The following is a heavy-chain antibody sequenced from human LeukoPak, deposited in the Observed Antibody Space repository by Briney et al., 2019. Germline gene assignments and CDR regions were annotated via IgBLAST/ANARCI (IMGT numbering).Heavy chain of an antibody. D-gene: IGHD6-13*01. CDR1: GGSISSYY. CDR2: IYTSGST. J-gene: IGHJ6*03. V-gene: IGHV4-4*07. CDR3: ARGIAAAGFGADHYYYYYYMDV. Sequence: SETLSLTCTVSGGSISSYYWGWIRQPAGKGLEWIGRIYTSGSTNYNPSLKSRVTMSVDTSKNQFSLKLSSVTAADTAVYYCARGIAAAGFGADHYYYYYYMDVWAKGPRSPSP.